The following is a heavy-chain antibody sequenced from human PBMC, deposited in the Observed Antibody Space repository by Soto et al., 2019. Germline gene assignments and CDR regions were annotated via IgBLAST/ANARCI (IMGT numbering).Heavy chain of an antibody. CDR1: GGTFSSYA. Sequence: QVQLVQSGAEVKKPGSSVKVSCKASGGTFSSYAISWVRQAPGQGLEWMGGIIPIFGTANYAQKFQGRVTITADESTSTAYMELSSLRSEDTAVYYCARGTWRIFRNCSSTCCYWTNNWFDPWGQGTLVTVSS. D-gene: IGHD2-2*01. CDR3: ARGTWRIFRNCSSTCCYWTNNWFDP. V-gene: IGHV1-69*01. CDR2: IIPIFGTA. J-gene: IGHJ5*02.